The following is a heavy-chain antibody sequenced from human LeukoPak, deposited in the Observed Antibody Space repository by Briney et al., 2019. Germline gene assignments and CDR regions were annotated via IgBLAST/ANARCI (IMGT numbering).Heavy chain of an antibody. CDR2: IRSKAYGGTT. Sequence: GGSLRLPWTAAGFTSGDYAMSWFRQAPGKGLEWVGFIRSKAYGGTTEYAASVKGRFTISRDDSKSIAYLQMNSLKTEDTAVYYCTRGKGDQGWYWGQGTLVTVSS. D-gene: IGHD2-15*01. J-gene: IGHJ4*02. CDR1: GFTSGDYA. V-gene: IGHV3-49*03. CDR3: TRGKGDQGWY.